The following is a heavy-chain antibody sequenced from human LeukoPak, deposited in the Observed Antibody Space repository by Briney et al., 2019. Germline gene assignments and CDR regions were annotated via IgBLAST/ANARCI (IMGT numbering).Heavy chain of an antibody. CDR1: GYTFTGYY. CDR2: INPNSGGT. Sequence: EASVKVSCKASGYTFTGYYMHWVRQAPGQGLEWMGWINPNSGGTNYAQKFQGRVTMTRDTSISTAYMELSRLRSDDTAVYYCARVKYSSSWYRNDTWGYWGQGTLVTVSS. V-gene: IGHV1-2*02. CDR3: ARVKYSSSWYRNDTWGY. J-gene: IGHJ4*02. D-gene: IGHD6-13*01.